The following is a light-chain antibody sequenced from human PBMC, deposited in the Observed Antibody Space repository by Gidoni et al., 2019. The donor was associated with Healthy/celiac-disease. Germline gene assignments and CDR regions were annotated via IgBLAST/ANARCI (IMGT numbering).Light chain of an antibody. J-gene: IGLJ2*01. Sequence: QSALTQPASVSGSPAQPITISCTGTSSDVGSYNLISWYQQHPGKAPKLMIYEGSKRPSGVSNRFSGSKSGNTASLTISGLQAEDEADYYCCSYAGSSSVVFGGGTKLTVL. V-gene: IGLV2-23*01. CDR1: SSDVGSYNL. CDR2: EGS. CDR3: CSYAGSSSVV.